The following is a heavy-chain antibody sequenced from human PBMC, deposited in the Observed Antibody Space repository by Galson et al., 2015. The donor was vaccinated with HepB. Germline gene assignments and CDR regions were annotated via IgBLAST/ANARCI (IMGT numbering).Heavy chain of an antibody. D-gene: IGHD3-22*01. J-gene: IGHJ4*02. Sequence: QSGAEVKKPGESLKTSCKASGGTFSSYAISWVRQAPGQGLEWMGGIIPIFGTANYAQKFQGRVTITADESTSTAYMELGSLRSEDTAVYYCADQAYDSSGYYSGEYYFDYWGQGTLVTVSS. CDR3: ADQAYDSSGYYSGEYYFDY. CDR1: GGTFSSYA. V-gene: IGHV1-69*01. CDR2: IIPIFGTA.